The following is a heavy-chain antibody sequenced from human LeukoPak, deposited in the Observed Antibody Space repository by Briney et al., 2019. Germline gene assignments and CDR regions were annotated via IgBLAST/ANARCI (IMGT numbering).Heavy chain of an antibody. CDR2: INHSGST. Sequence: SETLSLTCAVYGGSFSGYYWSWIRQPPGKGLEWIGEINHSGSTNYNPSLKSRVTISVDTSKNQFSLKLSSVTAADTAVYYCARVDGYNGDYFDYWGQGTLVTVSS. CDR3: ARVDGYNGDYFDY. CDR1: GGSFSGYY. D-gene: IGHD5-24*01. J-gene: IGHJ4*02. V-gene: IGHV4-34*09.